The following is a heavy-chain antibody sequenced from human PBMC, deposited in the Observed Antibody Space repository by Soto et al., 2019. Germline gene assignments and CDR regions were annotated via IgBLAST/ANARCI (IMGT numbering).Heavy chain of an antibody. V-gene: IGHV1-69*12. Sequence: QVQLVQSGAEVKKPGSSVKVSCKVSGGTFSNYAIDWVRLAPGHGLEWMGGIVPIFGTTYYTQKFQGRATIIADDSTTKASLAMSSLSSEDTAIYYCARVEAVAGLYNYHGLDVWGQGTAVTVSS. J-gene: IGHJ6*02. D-gene: IGHD6-19*01. CDR1: GGTFSNYA. CDR2: IVPIFGTT. CDR3: ARVEAVAGLYNYHGLDV.